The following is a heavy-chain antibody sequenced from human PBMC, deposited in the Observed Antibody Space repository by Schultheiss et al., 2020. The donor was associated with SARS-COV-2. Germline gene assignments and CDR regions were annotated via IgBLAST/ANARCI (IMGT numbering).Heavy chain of an antibody. V-gene: IGHV4-34*01. D-gene: IGHD3-16*01. CDR2: INHSEST. CDR1: GGSFSGYY. Sequence: SETLSLTCAVYGGSFSGYYWSWIRQPPGKGLEWIGEINHSESTNYNPSLKSRVTISVDTSKNQFSLKLSSVTAADTAVYYCARESEGGGGSMDVWGQGTTVTVSS. J-gene: IGHJ6*02. CDR3: ARESEGGGGSMDV.